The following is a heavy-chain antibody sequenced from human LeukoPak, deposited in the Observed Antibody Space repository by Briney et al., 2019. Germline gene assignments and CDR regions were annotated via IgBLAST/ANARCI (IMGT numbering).Heavy chain of an antibody. CDR2: IYHSGSS. CDR3: ARVTLIVVVAWFAP. V-gene: IGHV4-4*02. Sequence: PSGTLSLTCAVSGGSISSSNWGSGVRQPPGKGLEWLGEIYHSGSSNYNPSLKSRVTMSVDKSKNQFSLHLRSLTAPATAVYYSARVTLIVVVAWFAPWGQATLVTVSS. D-gene: IGHD2-2*01. J-gene: IGHJ5*02. CDR1: GGSISSSNW.